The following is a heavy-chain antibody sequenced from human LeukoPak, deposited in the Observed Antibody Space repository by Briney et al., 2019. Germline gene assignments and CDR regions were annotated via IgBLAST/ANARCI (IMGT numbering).Heavy chain of an antibody. CDR1: GFSFSNYA. CDR3: AKSAYYDASGYYWEYYFDY. Sequence: PGGSLRLSCVSSGFSFSNYAMSWVRQAPGKGLEWVSSISGSGGSTHYADSVKGRFTISRDKTKNTLYLQMNSLRAEDTAVYYCAKSAYYDASGYYWEYYFDYWGQGTLVTVSS. V-gene: IGHV3-23*01. J-gene: IGHJ4*02. D-gene: IGHD3-22*01. CDR2: ISGSGGST.